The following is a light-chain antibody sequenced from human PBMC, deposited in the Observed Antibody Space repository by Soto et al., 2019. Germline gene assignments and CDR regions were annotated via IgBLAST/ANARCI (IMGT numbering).Light chain of an antibody. V-gene: IGLV2-14*01. J-gene: IGLJ2*01. CDR2: AVS. Sequence: QSALTQPASVSGSPGQSITISCTGTSSDVGGYNHDSWYPHSPGKTPKLILFAVSDRPSGVSHRFSGSKSGNTASLTISGLQADDEADYYCCSYTSLSTVVFGGGTKLTVL. CDR3: CSYTSLSTVV. CDR1: SSDVGGYNH.